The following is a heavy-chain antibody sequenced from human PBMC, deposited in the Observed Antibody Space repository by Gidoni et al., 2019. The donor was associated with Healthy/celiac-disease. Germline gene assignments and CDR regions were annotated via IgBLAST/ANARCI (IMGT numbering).Heavy chain of an antibody. CDR2: IWYDGSNK. CDR3: ARGRDGYNVDY. CDR1: GFTFSSYG. V-gene: IGHV3-33*01. D-gene: IGHD5-12*01. Sequence: QVHLVESGGGVVQPGRSLRLSCAASGFTFSSYGMHWVRQAPGKGLEWVAVIWYDGSNKYYADSVKGRFTISRDNSKNTLYLQMNSLRAEDTAVYYCARGRDGYNVDYWGQGTLVTVSS. J-gene: IGHJ4*02.